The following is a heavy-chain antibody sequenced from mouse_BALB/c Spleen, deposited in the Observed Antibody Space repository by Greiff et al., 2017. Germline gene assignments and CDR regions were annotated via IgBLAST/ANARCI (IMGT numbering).Heavy chain of an antibody. D-gene: IGHD1-2*01. CDR1: GFTFSSYA. J-gene: IGHJ3*01. V-gene: IGHV5-6-5*01. Sequence: DVKLVESGGGLVKPGGSLKLSCAASGFTFSSYAMSWVRQTPEKRLEWVASISSGGSTYYPDSVKGRFIISRDNARNILYLQMSSLRSEDTAMYYCARGEFITTATGFAYWGQGTLVTVSA. CDR2: ISSGGST. CDR3: ARGEFITTATGFAY.